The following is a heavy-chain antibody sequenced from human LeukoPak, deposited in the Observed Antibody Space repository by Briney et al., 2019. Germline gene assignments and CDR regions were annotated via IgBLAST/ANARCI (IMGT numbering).Heavy chain of an antibody. Sequence: GGSLRLSCAASGFTFSSYWMSWVRQAPGKGLEWVANIKQDGSEKYYVDSVKGRFTISRDNAKNSLYLQMNSLRAEDTAVYYCARGWGYSSSWYFVYWGQGTLVTVSS. V-gene: IGHV3-7*01. J-gene: IGHJ4*02. CDR1: GFTFSSYW. CDR2: IKQDGSEK. CDR3: ARGWGYSSSWYFVY. D-gene: IGHD6-13*01.